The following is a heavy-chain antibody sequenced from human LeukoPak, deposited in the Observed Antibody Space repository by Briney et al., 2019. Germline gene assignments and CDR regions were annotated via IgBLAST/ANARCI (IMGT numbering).Heavy chain of an antibody. V-gene: IGHV4-31*03. Sequence: PSQTLSLTCTVSGGSISSGGYYWSRIRQHPGKGLEWIGYIYYSGSTYYNPSLKSRVTISVDTSKSQFSLKLSSVTAADTAVYYCAREWNCGGDCYPYFDYWGQGTLVTVSS. CDR3: AREWNCGGDCYPYFDY. CDR2: IYYSGST. CDR1: GGSISSGGYY. J-gene: IGHJ4*02. D-gene: IGHD2-21*02.